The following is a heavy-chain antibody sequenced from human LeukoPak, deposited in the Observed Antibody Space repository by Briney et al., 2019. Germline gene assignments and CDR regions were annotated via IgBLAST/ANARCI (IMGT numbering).Heavy chain of an antibody. CDR2: TYYRSKWYN. Sequence: SQTLSLTCAISGDSVSSNSAAWNWIRQSPSRGLEWLGRTYYRSKWYNDYAVSVKSRITINPDTSKNQFSLQLNSVTPGDTAVYYCARGLWGAYSSSSPTNYYYYGMDVWGQGTTVTVSS. V-gene: IGHV6-1*01. CDR1: GDSVSSNSAA. J-gene: IGHJ6*02. D-gene: IGHD6-6*01. CDR3: ARGLWGAYSSSSPTNYYYYGMDV.